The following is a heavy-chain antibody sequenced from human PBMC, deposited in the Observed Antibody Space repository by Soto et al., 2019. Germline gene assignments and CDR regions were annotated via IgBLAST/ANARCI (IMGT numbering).Heavy chain of an antibody. V-gene: IGHV1-8*01. CDR2: MTPNSGNT. J-gene: IGHJ5*02. Sequence: ASVKVSCKASGYNFIDYDINWMRQSTGQGLEWMGWMTPNSGNTGYAQKFQGRVTLTRDTSIGTAYMDLSSLKTEDTAVYYCSRNPYGSGLFDPWGQGTLVTVSS. CDR3: SRNPYGSGLFDP. CDR1: GYNFIDYD. D-gene: IGHD6-19*01.